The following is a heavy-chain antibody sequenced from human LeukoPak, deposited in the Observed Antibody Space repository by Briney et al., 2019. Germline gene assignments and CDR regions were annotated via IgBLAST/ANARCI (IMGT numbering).Heavy chain of an antibody. CDR3: ARESSGGYYFDVFDI. V-gene: IGHV3-23*01. CDR2: INTGGVNT. CDR1: GFTFSSYG. J-gene: IGHJ3*02. D-gene: IGHD3-22*01. Sequence: GGSLRLSCAASGFTFSSYGMSWVRQAPGKGLEWVSAINTGGVNTYYADSVKGRFTISRDNSKNTLYLQMNSLRAEDTAFYYCARESSGGYYFDVFDIWGQGTMVTVSS.